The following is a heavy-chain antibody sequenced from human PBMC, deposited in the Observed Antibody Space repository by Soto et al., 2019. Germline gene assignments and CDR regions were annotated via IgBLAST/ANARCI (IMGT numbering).Heavy chain of an antibody. CDR3: ARRITIFGVVIIPRGYYFDY. J-gene: IGHJ4*02. D-gene: IGHD3-3*01. CDR2: INHSGST. CDR1: GGSFSGYY. Sequence: PSETLSLTCAVYGGSFSGYYWSWIRQPPGKGLEWIGEINHSGSTNYNPSLKSRVTISVDTSKNQFSLKLSSVTAADTAVYYCARRITIFGVVIIPRGYYFDYWGQRTLGTVSS. V-gene: IGHV4-34*01.